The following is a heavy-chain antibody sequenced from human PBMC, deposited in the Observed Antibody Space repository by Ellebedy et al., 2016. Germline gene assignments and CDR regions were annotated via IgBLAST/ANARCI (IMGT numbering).Heavy chain of an antibody. CDR3: ARTLMTTVVTPLYYYYMDV. CDR1: GGSISSSSYY. D-gene: IGHD4-23*01. V-gene: IGHV4-39*01. Sequence: SETLSLTXTVSGGSISSSSYYWGWIRQPPGKGLEWIGSIYYSGSTYYNPSLKSRVTISVDTSKNQFSLKLSSVTAADTAVYYCARTLMTTVVTPLYYYYMDVWGKGTTVTVSS. J-gene: IGHJ6*03. CDR2: IYYSGST.